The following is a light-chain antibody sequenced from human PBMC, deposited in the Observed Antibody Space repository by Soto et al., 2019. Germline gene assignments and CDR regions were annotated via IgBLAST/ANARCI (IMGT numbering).Light chain of an antibody. J-gene: IGKJ2*01. Sequence: DIRMTQSPSTLSSSVGDRVSITCRASQSINNWLAWYQQKPGKAPKLLIYKASRLESGVPSRFSGSGSGTEFTLTISSLQPDDFATYYCQQYSDYPYTFGQGTTLVIK. CDR3: QQYSDYPYT. CDR2: KAS. CDR1: QSINNW. V-gene: IGKV1-5*03.